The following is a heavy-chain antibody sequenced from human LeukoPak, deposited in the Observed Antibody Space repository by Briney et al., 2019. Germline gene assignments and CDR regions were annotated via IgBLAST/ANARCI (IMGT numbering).Heavy chain of an antibody. V-gene: IGHV1-18*01. Sequence: ASVKVSCKASGYTFTSYGISWVRQAPGQGLEWMGWISAYNGNTNYAQKLQGRVTMTTDTSTSTAYMELRSLGSDDTAVYYCARVVGAAALSWFDPWGQGTLVTVSS. J-gene: IGHJ5*02. CDR3: ARVVGAAALSWFDP. CDR1: GYTFTSYG. D-gene: IGHD6-13*01. CDR2: ISAYNGNT.